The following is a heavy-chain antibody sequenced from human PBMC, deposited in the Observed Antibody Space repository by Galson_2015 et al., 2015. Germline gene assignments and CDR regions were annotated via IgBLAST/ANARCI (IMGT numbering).Heavy chain of an antibody. Sequence: SLRLSCAASGFTFSSYWMSWVRPAPGKGLEWVANIKQDGSEKYYVDSVKGRFTISRDNAKNSLYLQMNSLRAEDTAVYYCARERVSYSSSSLGYYGMDVWGQGTTVTVSS. J-gene: IGHJ6*02. V-gene: IGHV3-7*01. CDR2: IKQDGSEK. CDR1: GFTFSSYW. CDR3: ARERVSYSSSSLGYYGMDV. D-gene: IGHD6-6*01.